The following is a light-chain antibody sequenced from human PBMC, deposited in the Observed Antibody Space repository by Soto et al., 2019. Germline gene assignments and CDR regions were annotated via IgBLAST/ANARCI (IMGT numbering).Light chain of an antibody. V-gene: IGLV2-14*02. Sequence: QSVLTQPASVSGSPGQSITISCTGTSSDVGSYNLVSWYQQHPGKAPKLMIYEGSKRPSGVSNRFSGSKSGNTASLTISELQAEDEADYYCSSYTSRSTPVFGGGTKVTVL. CDR2: EGS. CDR3: SSYTSRSTPV. CDR1: SSDVGSYNL. J-gene: IGLJ2*01.